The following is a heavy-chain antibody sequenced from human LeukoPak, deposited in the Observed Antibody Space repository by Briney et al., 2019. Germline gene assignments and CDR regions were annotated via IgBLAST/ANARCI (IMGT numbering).Heavy chain of an antibody. V-gene: IGHV3-23*01. D-gene: IGHD6-13*01. J-gene: IGHJ4*02. Sequence: GGSLRLSCAASXXTFXSXXXXXXXXXXGXXXXWXSSXSGGGGGTYYANSVKGRFTXSRDNSKSTLYLQMNGLRAEDTAVYYCAKISTPIPAAGAMDNWGQGTLVTVSS. CDR3: AKISTPIPAAGAMDN. CDR2: XSGGGGGT. CDR1: XXTFXSXX.